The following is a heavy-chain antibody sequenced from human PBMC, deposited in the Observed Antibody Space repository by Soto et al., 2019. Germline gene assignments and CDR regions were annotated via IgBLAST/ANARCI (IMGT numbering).Heavy chain of an antibody. D-gene: IGHD6-19*01. CDR2: ISYDGSNK. CDR1: GFTFSSYG. V-gene: IGHV3-30*18. Sequence: PGGSLRLSCAASGFTFSSYGMHWVRQAPGKGLEWVAVISYDGSNKYYADSVKGRFTISRDNSKNTLYLQMNSLRAEDTAVYYCAKKEGSGLGYWGQGTLVTVSS. CDR3: AKKEGSGLGY. J-gene: IGHJ4*02.